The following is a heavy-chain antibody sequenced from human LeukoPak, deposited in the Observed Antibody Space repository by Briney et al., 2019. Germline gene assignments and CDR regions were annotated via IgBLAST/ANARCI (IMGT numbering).Heavy chain of an antibody. D-gene: IGHD3-9*01. J-gene: IGHJ4*02. CDR2: ISGSGGST. V-gene: IGHV3-23*01. CDR1: GFTFSSYA. Sequence: PGGSLRLSCAASGFTFSSYAMSWVRQAPGKGLEWVLAISGSGGSTYYADSVKGRFTISRDNSKNTLYLQMNSLRAEDTAVYYCAKESYILTGYSSSDYWGQGTLVTVSS. CDR3: AKESYILTGYSSSDY.